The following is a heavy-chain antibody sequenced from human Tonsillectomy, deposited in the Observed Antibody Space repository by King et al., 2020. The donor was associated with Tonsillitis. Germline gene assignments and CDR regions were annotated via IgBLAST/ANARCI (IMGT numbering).Heavy chain of an antibody. CDR2: IYYSGST. J-gene: IGHJ6*03. V-gene: IGHV4-59*01. CDR3: ARASRYYYGSGSYSYYYYYYMDV. Sequence: VQLQESGPGLVKPSETLSLTCTVSGGSISSYYWSWIRQPPGKGLEWIGYIYYSGSTNYNPSLKSRVSFSVETSKNQFSLKLSSVTAADTAVYYCARASRYYYGSGSYSYYYYYYMDVWGKGTTVTVSS. CDR1: GGSISSYY. D-gene: IGHD3-10*01.